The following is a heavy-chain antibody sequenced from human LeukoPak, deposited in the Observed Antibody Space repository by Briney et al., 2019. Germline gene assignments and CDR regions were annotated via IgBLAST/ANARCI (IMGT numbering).Heavy chain of an antibody. Sequence: GGSLRLSCAASGFTFSNAWMSWVRQAPGKGLEWVGRIKSKTDGGTTDYAAPVKGRFTISRDDSKNTLYQQMNSLKTEDTAVYYCTHRVGATTLFDYWGQGTLVTVSS. D-gene: IGHD1-26*01. J-gene: IGHJ4*02. CDR1: GFTFSNAW. V-gene: IGHV3-15*01. CDR3: THRVGATTLFDY. CDR2: IKSKTDGGTT.